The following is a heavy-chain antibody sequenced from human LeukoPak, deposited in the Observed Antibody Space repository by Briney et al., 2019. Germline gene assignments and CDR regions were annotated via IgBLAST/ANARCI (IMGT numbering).Heavy chain of an antibody. CDR1: GFTSSSYW. CDR3: ARGRPHGNDY. D-gene: IGHD4-23*01. CDR2: IASDGSST. J-gene: IGHJ4*02. V-gene: IGHV3-74*01. Sequence: GGSLRLSCAASGFTSSSYWKNWVRQAPGKGLVWVSRIASDGSSTTYADSVKGRFSISRDNAKNTLYLQMNSLRVEDTAVYYCARGRPHGNDYWGQGTLVTVSS.